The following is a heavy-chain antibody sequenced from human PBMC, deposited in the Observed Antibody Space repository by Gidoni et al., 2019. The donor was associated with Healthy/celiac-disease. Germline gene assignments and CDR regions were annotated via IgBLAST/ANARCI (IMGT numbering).Heavy chain of an antibody. D-gene: IGHD3-16*01. V-gene: IGHV3-30-3*01. Sequence: QVQLVESGGGVVQPGRSLRLSCAASGVTFSSYAMHWVRQAPGKGLEWVAVISYDGSNKYYADSVKGRFTISRDNSKNTLYLQMNSLRAEDTAVYYCARGGLVITFGGAEYYFDYWGQGTLVTVSS. CDR1: GVTFSSYA. J-gene: IGHJ4*02. CDR3: ARGGLVITFGGAEYYFDY. CDR2: ISYDGSNK.